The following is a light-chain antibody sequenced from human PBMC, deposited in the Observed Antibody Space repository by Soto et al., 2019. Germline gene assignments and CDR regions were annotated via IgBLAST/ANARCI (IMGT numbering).Light chain of an antibody. CDR2: SNN. J-gene: IGLJ2*01. CDR3: AARDDSLNGVV. V-gene: IGLV1-44*01. Sequence: QSVLTQPPSASGTPGQRVTISCSGSNSNIGSNIVNWYQQLPGTAPKLLIYSNNQRPSGVPDRFSGSKSDTSASLAISGLQSEDEADYYCAARDDSLNGVVFGGGTKLTVL. CDR1: NSNIGSNI.